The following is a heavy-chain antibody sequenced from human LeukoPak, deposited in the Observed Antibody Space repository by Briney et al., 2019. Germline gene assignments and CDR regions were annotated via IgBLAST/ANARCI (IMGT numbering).Heavy chain of an antibody. CDR3: ARTLTAMNDY. CDR2: IYYSGST. Sequence: SETLSLTCTVSGGSISSYYWSWIRQPPGKGLEWIGYIYYSGSTYYNPSLRSRVTISVDTSKNQFSLKLSSVTAADTAVYYCARTLTAMNDYWGQGTLVTVSS. CDR1: GGSISSYY. D-gene: IGHD5-18*01. J-gene: IGHJ4*02. V-gene: IGHV4-59*01.